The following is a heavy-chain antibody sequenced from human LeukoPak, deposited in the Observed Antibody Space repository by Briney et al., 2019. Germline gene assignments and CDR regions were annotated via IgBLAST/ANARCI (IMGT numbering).Heavy chain of an antibody. CDR3: AKSLDI. CDR1: GFTFSSYG. J-gene: IGHJ3*02. Sequence: PGGSLRLSCAASGFTFSSYGMHWVRQAPGKGLEWVAVISYDGSNKYYADSVKGRFTISRDNPKNTLYLQMNSLRAEDTAVYYCAKSLDIWGQGTMVTVSS. V-gene: IGHV3-30*18. CDR2: ISYDGSNK.